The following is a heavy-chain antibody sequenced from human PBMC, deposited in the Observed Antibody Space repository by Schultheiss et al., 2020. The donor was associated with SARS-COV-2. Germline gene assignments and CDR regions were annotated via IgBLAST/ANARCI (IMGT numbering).Heavy chain of an antibody. V-gene: IGHV2-26*01. J-gene: IGHJ4*02. Sequence: SGPTLVKPTETLTLTCTVSGFSLSNARMGVSWIRQPPGKALEWLAHIFSNDEKSYSTSLKSRLTITKDTSKNQVVLTMTNMDPVDTATYYCASSGYSSSADYWGQGTLVTVSS. CDR3: ASSGYSSSADY. D-gene: IGHD6-6*01. CDR1: GFSLSNARMG. CDR2: IFSNDEK.